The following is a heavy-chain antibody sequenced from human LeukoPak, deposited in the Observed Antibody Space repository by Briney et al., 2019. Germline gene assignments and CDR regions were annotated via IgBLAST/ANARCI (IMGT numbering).Heavy chain of an antibody. D-gene: IGHD4-17*01. CDR3: AREVYGDNYFDY. CDR1: GFTFSRNW. CDR2: IKQDGSQK. J-gene: IGHJ4*02. Sequence: GGSLRLSCAASGFTFSRNWMSWVRQAPGKGPEWVANIKQDGSQKYYVDSVKGRSTISRDNAKMSLYLQMNSLRAEDTAMYYCAREVYGDNYFDYWGQGTLVTVSS. V-gene: IGHV3-7*05.